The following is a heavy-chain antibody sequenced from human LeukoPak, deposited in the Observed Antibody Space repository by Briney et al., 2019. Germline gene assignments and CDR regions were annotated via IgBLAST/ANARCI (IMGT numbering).Heavy chain of an antibody. J-gene: IGHJ4*02. D-gene: IGHD2-2*01. CDR2: IYYSGSP. CDR3: ARGPCSSTSCGVFDY. Sequence: SETLSLTCTVSGGSISSSSYYWGWIRQPPGKGLEWIGSIYYSGSPYYNPSLKSRVTISVDTSENQFSLKLSSVTAADTAVYYCARGPCSSTSCGVFDYWGQGTLVTVSS. V-gene: IGHV4-39*07. CDR1: GGSISSSSYY.